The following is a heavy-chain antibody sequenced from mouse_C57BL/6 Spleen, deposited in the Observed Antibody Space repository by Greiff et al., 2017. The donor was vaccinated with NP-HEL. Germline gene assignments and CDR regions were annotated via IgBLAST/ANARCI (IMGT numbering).Heavy chain of an antibody. CDR3: ARRAYYGSSHEGYFDV. V-gene: IGHV1-80*01. CDR1: GYAFSSYW. CDR2: IYPGDGDT. J-gene: IGHJ1*03. D-gene: IGHD1-1*01. Sequence: VQLQQPGAELVKPGASVKISCKASGYAFSSYWMNWVKQRPGKGLEWIGQIYPGDGDTNYNGKFKGKATLTAAKSSSTAYMQLSSLTSEDSAVYFWARRAYYGSSHEGYFDVWGTGTTVTVSS.